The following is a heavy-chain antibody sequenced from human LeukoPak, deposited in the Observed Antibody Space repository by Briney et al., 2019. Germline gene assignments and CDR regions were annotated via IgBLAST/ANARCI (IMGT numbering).Heavy chain of an antibody. J-gene: IGHJ4*02. CDR1: GFTFSNYG. D-gene: IGHD5-12*01. V-gene: IGHV3-30*03. Sequence: GGSLRLSCAASGFTFSNYGMSWVRQAPGKGLEWVAVISYDGSNKYYADSVKGRFTISRDNSKNTLYLQMNSLRAEDTAVYYCARASRGSEPHFDYWGQGTLVTVSS. CDR3: ARASRGSEPHFDY. CDR2: ISYDGSNK.